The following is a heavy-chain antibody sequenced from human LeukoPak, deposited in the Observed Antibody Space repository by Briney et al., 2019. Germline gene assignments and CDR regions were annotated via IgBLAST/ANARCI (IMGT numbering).Heavy chain of an antibody. V-gene: IGHV3-7*01. CDR2: INQDGSKE. Sequence: GGSLRLSCTSSVFIFSNYWMTWVRQAPGKGLEGVAQINQDGSKEYYIDSVKARFSISRDTARNSLSLQMNSLRAEDTAVYYCVRDGGVSGYDLLDYWGQGTLVTVSS. CDR1: VFIFSNYW. D-gene: IGHD5-12*01. CDR3: VRDGGVSGYDLLDY. J-gene: IGHJ4*02.